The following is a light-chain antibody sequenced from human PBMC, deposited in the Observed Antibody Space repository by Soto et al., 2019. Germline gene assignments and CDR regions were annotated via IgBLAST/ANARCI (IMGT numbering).Light chain of an antibody. CDR1: TGAVTSGHY. V-gene: IGLV7-46*01. CDR3: LLSYSGARHWL. J-gene: IGLJ3*02. Sequence: QAVVTQEPSLTVSPGGTVTLTCGSSTGAVTSGHYPYWFQQKPGQAPRTLIYDTSNKHSWTPARFSGSLLGGKAALTLSGAQPEDQAEYYCLLSYSGARHWLFGGGTKVTVL. CDR2: DTS.